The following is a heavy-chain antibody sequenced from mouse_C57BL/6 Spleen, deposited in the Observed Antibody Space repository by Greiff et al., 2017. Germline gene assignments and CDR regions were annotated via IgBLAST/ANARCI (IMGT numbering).Heavy chain of an antibody. V-gene: IGHV1-52*01. CDR3: ATTVVAKGFAY. D-gene: IGHD1-1*01. Sequence: QVQLQQSGAELVRPGSSVKLSCKASGYTFTSYWMHWVKQRPIQGLEWIGNIDPSDSETHYNQKFKDKATLTVDKSSSTAYMQLSSLTSEDSAVYYCATTVVAKGFAYWGQGTLVTVSA. J-gene: IGHJ3*01. CDR2: IDPSDSET. CDR1: GYTFTSYW.